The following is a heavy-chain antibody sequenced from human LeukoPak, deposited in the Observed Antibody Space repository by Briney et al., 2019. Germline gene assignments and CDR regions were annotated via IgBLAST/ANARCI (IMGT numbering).Heavy chain of an antibody. CDR1: GGSISSYY. Sequence: SETLSLTCTVSGGSISSYYWSWIRQPPGKGLEWIGYIYYSGSTNYSPSLKSRLTISVDTSKNQFSLKLNSVTAADTAVYYCARVQGWFDPWGQGTLVIVSS. CDR2: IYYSGST. J-gene: IGHJ5*02. V-gene: IGHV4-59*01. CDR3: ARVQGWFDP.